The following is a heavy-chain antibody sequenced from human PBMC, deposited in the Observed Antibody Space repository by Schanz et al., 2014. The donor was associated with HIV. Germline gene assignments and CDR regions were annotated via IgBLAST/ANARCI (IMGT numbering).Heavy chain of an antibody. Sequence: QVRLVQSGAEVKKPGGSVKVSCTASGYTFVDHYVHWVRQAPGQGLEWLGWINPNSGGTNLAQKFEGRVTMTIDRSITTASMELSRLNSDDTAMYFCTRLHYYYDRSGFSFDCWGQGTLVTVSS. CDR1: GYTFVDHY. J-gene: IGHJ4*02. V-gene: IGHV1-2*02. CDR2: INPNSGGT. D-gene: IGHD3-22*01. CDR3: TRLHYYYDRSGFSFDC.